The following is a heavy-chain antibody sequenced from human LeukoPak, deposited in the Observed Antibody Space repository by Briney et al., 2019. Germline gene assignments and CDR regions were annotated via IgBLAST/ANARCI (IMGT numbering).Heavy chain of an antibody. J-gene: IGHJ5*02. CDR3: TRGPRIILKA. D-gene: IGHD3-16*01. CDR1: GFPSCDYA. V-gene: IGHV3-49*03. CDR2: IRSKAYGGTT. Sequence: PGGSLTLPCTASGFPSCDYAMICLRKAPAKGLARVRSIRSKAYGGTTEYASSVNRRFTISRDDSKRIAYLQMNSLKHEDTAVYYCTRGPRIILKAWGQGTLVTVSS.